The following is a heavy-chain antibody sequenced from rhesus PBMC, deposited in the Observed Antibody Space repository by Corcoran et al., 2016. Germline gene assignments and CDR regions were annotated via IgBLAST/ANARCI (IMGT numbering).Heavy chain of an antibody. CDR3: AGVRH. CDR2: IYGSGGST. V-gene: IGHV4S2*01. Sequence: QVQLQESGPGLVKPPETLSLTCAVSGASIRSNYCSWIRQAPGKGLEWIGRIYGSGGSTDYNHSLKSRVTIAIDTSKNQFSLKLSSVTAADTAVYYCAGVRHWGPGVLVTVSS. J-gene: IGHJ5-1*01. CDR1: GASIRSNY.